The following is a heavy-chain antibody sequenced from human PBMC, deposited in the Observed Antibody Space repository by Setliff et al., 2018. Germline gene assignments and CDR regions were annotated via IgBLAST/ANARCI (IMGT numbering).Heavy chain of an antibody. D-gene: IGHD3-10*01. CDR1: GYSFTSYW. J-gene: IGHJ4*02. V-gene: IGHV5-51*01. Sequence: PGESLKISCKGSGYSFTSYWIGWVRQMPGKGLEWMGIIYPGDSDIRYSPSFQGQVTISADKSISIAYLQWDSLTASDTAMYYCTRAGSGIGGDLDYWGQGTLVTVSS. CDR2: IYPGDSDI. CDR3: TRAGSGIGGDLDY.